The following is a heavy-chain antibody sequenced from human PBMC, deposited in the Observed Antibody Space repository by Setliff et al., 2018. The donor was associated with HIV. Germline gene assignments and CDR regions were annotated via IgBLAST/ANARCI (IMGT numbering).Heavy chain of an antibody. CDR3: ARTGHYYYYYMDV. Sequence: GGSLRLSCAASGFTFDDYAMHWGRQAPGKGLEWVSGINWNSGTIAYADFVKGRFTISRDNAKNSLYLQMNSLRAEDTAVYYCARTGHYYYYYMDVWGKGTTVTVSS. CDR1: GFTFDDYA. V-gene: IGHV3-9*01. CDR2: INWNSGTI. J-gene: IGHJ6*03.